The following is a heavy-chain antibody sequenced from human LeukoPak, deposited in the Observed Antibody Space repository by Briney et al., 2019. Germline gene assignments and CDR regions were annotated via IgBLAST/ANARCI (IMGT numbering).Heavy chain of an antibody. CDR3: ARSTGGASIWVD. CDR1: GFTFSSYA. V-gene: IGHV3-23*01. CDR2: ISGSGGST. Sequence: GGSLRLSCAASGFTFSSYAMSWVRQAPGKGLEWVSAISGSGGSTYYADSVKGRFTISRDNSKNTLYLQMNSLRAEDTGVYYCARSTGGASIWVDWGQGTLVTVSS. J-gene: IGHJ4*02. D-gene: IGHD2-8*02.